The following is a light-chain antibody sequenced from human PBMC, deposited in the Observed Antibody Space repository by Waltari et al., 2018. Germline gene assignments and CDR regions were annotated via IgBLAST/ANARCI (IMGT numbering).Light chain of an antibody. CDR3: QQRTSWPPYS. J-gene: IGKJ2*03. CDR2: DAS. CDR1: QSVGSY. V-gene: IGKV3-11*01. Sequence: EIVLTQSPGTLSLSPGERATLSCRASQSVGSYLAWYQHKPGQAPRLLIYDASTRATGIPARFSGSGTGTDFTLTITSLESEDFAVYFCQQRTSWPPYSFGQGTNLEIK.